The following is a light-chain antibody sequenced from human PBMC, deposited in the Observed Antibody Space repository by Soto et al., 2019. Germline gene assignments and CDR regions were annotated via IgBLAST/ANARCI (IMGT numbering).Light chain of an antibody. V-gene: IGLV1-51*01. J-gene: IGLJ2*01. CDR1: SSNIGNNY. CDR3: ATWDGSLPGEV. Sequence: QSVLTQSPSVSAAPGQKVTISCSGSSSNIGNNYVSWYQQLPGTAPKLLIYDNNKRPSGIPDRFSGSKSGTSGTLDITGLQTGDEADYYCATWDGSLPGEVFGGVPKLTVL. CDR2: DNN.